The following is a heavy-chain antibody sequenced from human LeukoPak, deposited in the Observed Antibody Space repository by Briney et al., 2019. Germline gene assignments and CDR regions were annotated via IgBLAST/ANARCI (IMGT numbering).Heavy chain of an antibody. Sequence: GGSLRLSCAASGFTFSSYAMHWVRQAPGKGLEWVAVISYDGSNKYYADPVKGRFTISRDNAKNTLFLQMNSLRAEDTAVYYCARDPSDDPWGQGTLVTVSS. CDR3: ARDPSDDP. V-gene: IGHV3-30-3*01. CDR1: GFTFSSYA. J-gene: IGHJ5*02. CDR2: ISYDGSNK.